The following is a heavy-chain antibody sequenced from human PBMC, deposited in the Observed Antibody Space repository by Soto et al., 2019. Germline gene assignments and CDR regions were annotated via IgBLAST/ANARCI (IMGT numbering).Heavy chain of an antibody. CDR2: ISGSGGST. Sequence: PGGALSLSCAASGFTFSSYAMSLVRQAPGKGLEWVSAISGSGGSTYYADSVKGRFTISRDNSKNTLYLQMNSLRAEDTAVYYCAKDGRCSGGSCYSLKYFQHWGQGTLVTVSS. CDR3: AKDGRCSGGSCYSLKYFQH. CDR1: GFTFSSYA. D-gene: IGHD2-15*01. J-gene: IGHJ1*01. V-gene: IGHV3-23*01.